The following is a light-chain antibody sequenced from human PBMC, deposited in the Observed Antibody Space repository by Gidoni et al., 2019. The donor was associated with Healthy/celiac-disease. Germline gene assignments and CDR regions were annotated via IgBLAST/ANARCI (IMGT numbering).Light chain of an antibody. J-gene: IGKJ1*01. Sequence: DIQMTQSPSSLSASVGDRVTITCRASQGISNSLAWYQQKPGKAPKLLLYAASRLESGVPSRFSGRGCGTDYTLTLSSLEPEDVAIYYCQRYYSTPRTFGQGTKVEIK. CDR3: QRYYSTPRT. CDR1: QGISNS. V-gene: IGKV1-NL1*01. CDR2: AAS.